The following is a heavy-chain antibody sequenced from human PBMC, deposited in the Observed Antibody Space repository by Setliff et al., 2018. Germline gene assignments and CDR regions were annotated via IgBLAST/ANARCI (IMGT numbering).Heavy chain of an antibody. CDR2: ISWNGGSL. J-gene: IGHJ4*02. Sequence: PGGSLRLSCAASGFTFDDYAMHWVRQAPGKGLEWVSGISWNGGSLGYADSVKGRFTISRDNAKNSLYLQMNSLRPEDTALYYCARDGGEYWGQGTLVTVPQ. V-gene: IGHV3-9*01. CDR1: GFTFDDYA. CDR3: ARDGGEY. D-gene: IGHD3-16*01.